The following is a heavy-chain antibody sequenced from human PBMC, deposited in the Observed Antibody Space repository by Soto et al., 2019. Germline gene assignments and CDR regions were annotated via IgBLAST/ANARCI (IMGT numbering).Heavy chain of an antibody. CDR1: GYSFTNFW. J-gene: IGHJ4*02. CDR2: IFPGDSET. CDR3: ARSYSSAWFGAEFDY. D-gene: IGHD6-19*01. Sequence: GESLKISCKVSGYSFTNFWIGWVRQMPGQGLEWMGIIFPGDSETRYSPSFEGQVTISVDKSIATAYLQWSSLKASDSAMYYCARSYSSAWFGAEFDYWGQGTLVTVPQ. V-gene: IGHV5-51*01.